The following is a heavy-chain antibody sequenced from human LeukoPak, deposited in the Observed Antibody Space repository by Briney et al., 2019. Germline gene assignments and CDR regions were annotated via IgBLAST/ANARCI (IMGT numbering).Heavy chain of an antibody. CDR1: AFTFSSYD. CDR3: ARANWNYGYYYYYGLDV. Sequence: GGSLRLSCAASAFTFSSYDMNWVRQAPGKGLEWISYISSSGSTIYYADSVKGRFTISRDNAENSLYLQMNSLRAEDTAIYYCARANWNYGYYYYYGLDVWGQGTTVTVSS. V-gene: IGHV3-48*03. CDR2: ISSSGSTI. J-gene: IGHJ6*02. D-gene: IGHD1-7*01.